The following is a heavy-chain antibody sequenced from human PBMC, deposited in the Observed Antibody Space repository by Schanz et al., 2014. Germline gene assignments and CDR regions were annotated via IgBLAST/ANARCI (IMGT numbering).Heavy chain of an antibody. J-gene: IGHJ3*02. CDR1: GFTFSGYA. CDR3: AKGRFGELSAFDI. Sequence: EVQLLESGGGLVQPGGSLRLSCAASGFTFSGYAMSWVRQAPGKGLEWVSAISGSGGSTYYADSVKGRFTISRDNSKNTLYLQMNSLRAEDTAVYYCAKGRFGELSAFDIWGQGTMVTVSS. V-gene: IGHV3-23*01. D-gene: IGHD3-10*01. CDR2: ISGSGGST.